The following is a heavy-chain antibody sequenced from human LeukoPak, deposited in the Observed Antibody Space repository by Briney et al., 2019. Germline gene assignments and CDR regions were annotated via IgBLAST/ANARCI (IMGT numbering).Heavy chain of an antibody. CDR2: IYPGDSDI. D-gene: IGHD2-21*01. CDR1: GYSFTNYW. Sequence: GEALKISCKVSGYSFTNYWIAWVRHTPGKGLEWMGIIYPGDSDIRYSPSFQSHVTISADKSISTAYLQWSSLKGSDTAMYYCARPLYSRTAYYYHGMDVWGQGTTVTVSS. J-gene: IGHJ6*02. CDR3: ARPLYSRTAYYYHGMDV. V-gene: IGHV5-51*01.